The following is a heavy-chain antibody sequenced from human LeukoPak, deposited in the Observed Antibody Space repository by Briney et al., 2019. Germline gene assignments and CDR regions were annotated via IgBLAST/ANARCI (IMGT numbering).Heavy chain of an antibody. CDR1: GYTFTSYY. V-gene: IGHV1-46*01. J-gene: IGHJ3*02. CDR3: ASPSAYYYDSSGPDAFDI. CDR2: INPSGGST. Sequence: ASVKVSCKASGYTFTSYYMHWVRQAPGQGLEWMGIINPSGGSTSYAQKFQGRVTMTRDTSTSTVYMELSSLRSEDTAVYYCASPSAYYYDSSGPDAFDIWGQGTMVTVSS. D-gene: IGHD3-22*01.